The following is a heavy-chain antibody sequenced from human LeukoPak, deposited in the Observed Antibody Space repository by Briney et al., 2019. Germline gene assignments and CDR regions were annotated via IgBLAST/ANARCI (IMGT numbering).Heavy chain of an antibody. J-gene: IGHJ4*02. Sequence: PGGFLRLSFAASGFTFSSYSMNWVRQAPGKGLEGVSSISSSSSYIYYADSVKGRFTISRDNAKNSLYLQMNSLRAEDTAVYYCARDGSDYVWGSYRPRGSPPDYWGQGTLVTVSS. CDR3: ARDGSDYVWGSYRPRGSPPDY. V-gene: IGHV3-21*01. CDR1: GFTFSSYS. D-gene: IGHD3-16*02. CDR2: ISSSSSYI.